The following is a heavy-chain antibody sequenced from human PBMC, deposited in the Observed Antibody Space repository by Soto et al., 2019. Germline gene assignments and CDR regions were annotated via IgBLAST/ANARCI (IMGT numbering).Heavy chain of an antibody. V-gene: IGHV4-31*03. CDR3: ARVVRGSYLDY. CDR2: IYYSGTT. CDR1: GGTITTGGHF. J-gene: IGHJ4*02. Sequence: QVQLQESGPGLVKASQTLSLTCTVSGGTITTGGHFWSWLRQYPGKGLEWIGYIYYSGTTHYNPSLKSRVPISTDTSKNQCSLTLSSLTAADTAVYYCARVVRGSYLDYWGQGTLVTVSS. D-gene: IGHD2-21*01.